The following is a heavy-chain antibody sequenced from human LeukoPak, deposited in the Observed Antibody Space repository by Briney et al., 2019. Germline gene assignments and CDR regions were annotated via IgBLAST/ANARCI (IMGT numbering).Heavy chain of an antibody. CDR1: GYAFTGYY. J-gene: IGHJ6*02. CDR2: INPNSGGT. V-gene: IGHV1-2*02. CDR3: ARCDYFYYYGMDV. D-gene: IGHD2-21*02. Sequence: GAAVQFSCKAAGYAFTGYYMHWVRPAPGQGGEGRGWINPNSGGTNYAQKFQGRVTMTRDTSISTAYTELSRLRSDDTAVYYCARCDYFYYYGMDVWGQGTTVTVSS.